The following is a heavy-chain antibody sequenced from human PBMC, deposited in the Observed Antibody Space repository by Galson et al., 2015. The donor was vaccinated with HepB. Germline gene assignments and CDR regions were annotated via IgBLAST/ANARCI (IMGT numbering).Heavy chain of an antibody. J-gene: IGHJ5*02. CDR3: AAAPLRGYCTGGVCLKGNWFDP. CDR1: GYTFTDYY. Sequence: VKVSCKVSGYTFTDYYMHWVQQAPGKGLEWMGLVDPEDGETIYAEKFQGRVTITADTSTDTAYMELSSLRSEDTAVYYCAAAPLRGYCTGGVCLKGNWFDPWGQGTLVTVSS. D-gene: IGHD2-8*02. V-gene: IGHV1-69-2*01. CDR2: VDPEDGET.